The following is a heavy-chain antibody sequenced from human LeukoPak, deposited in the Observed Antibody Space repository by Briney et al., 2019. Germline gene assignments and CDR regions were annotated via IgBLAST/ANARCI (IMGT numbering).Heavy chain of an antibody. D-gene: IGHD3-10*01. CDR3: ARDGAMVRGVINYYYGMDV. CDR1: GYTFTSYG. J-gene: IGHJ6*02. Sequence: GASVKVSCKASGYTFTSYGISWVRQPPGQGLEWMGWISAYNGNTNYAQKLQGRVTMTTDTSTSTAYMELRSLRSDDTAVYYCARDGAMVRGVINYYYGMDVWGQGTTVTVSS. V-gene: IGHV1-18*01. CDR2: ISAYNGNT.